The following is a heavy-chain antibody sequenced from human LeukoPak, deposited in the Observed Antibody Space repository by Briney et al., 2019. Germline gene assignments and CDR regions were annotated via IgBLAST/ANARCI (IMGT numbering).Heavy chain of an antibody. CDR1: GFTFSSYE. J-gene: IGHJ4*02. V-gene: IGHV3-48*03. CDR2: ISSSGSTR. CDR3: ARGWRYFDY. D-gene: IGHD5-24*01. Sequence: GGSLRLSCAASGFTFSSYEMNWVRQAPGKGLEWVSYISSSGSTRYYVDSVKGRFTISRDTAKNSLYLQMNSLRAEDTAVYYCARGWRYFDYWGQGTLVTVSS.